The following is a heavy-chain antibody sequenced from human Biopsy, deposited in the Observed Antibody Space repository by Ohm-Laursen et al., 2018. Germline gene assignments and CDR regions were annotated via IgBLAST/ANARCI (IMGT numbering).Heavy chain of an antibody. CDR2: ISYSGTT. CDR1: GGSIGGGEYY. Sequence: SQTLSLTCTVSGGSIGGGEYYWNWIRQHPGKGLEWIGLISYSGTTFYNPSLESLLTISIDTSKNHFSLNLRSVTAADTAVYYCARGVPHYDGSGFPLAGYWYFDLWGRGTLVTVSS. D-gene: IGHD3-22*01. CDR3: ARGVPHYDGSGFPLAGYWYFDL. V-gene: IGHV4-31*01. J-gene: IGHJ2*01.